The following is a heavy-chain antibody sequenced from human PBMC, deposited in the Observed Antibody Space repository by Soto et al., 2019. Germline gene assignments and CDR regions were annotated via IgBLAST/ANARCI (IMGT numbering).Heavy chain of an antibody. Sequence: GASVKVSCKASGGTFSSYAISWVRQAPGQGLEWMGGIIPIFGTANYAQKFQSRVTITADESTSTAYMELSSLRSEDTAVYYCARAALRVWGSYRLDYWGQGTLVTVSS. CDR1: GGTFSSYA. D-gene: IGHD3-16*02. V-gene: IGHV1-69*13. J-gene: IGHJ4*02. CDR3: ARAALRVWGSYRLDY. CDR2: IIPIFGTA.